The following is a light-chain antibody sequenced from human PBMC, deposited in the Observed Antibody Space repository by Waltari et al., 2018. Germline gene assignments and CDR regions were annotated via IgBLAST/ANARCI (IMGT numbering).Light chain of an antibody. Sequence: DIQMTQSPSTLSASIGVRVTITCRASQSLSSWLAWYQQSPGKAPKLLVYDASTLQSGVPSRFSGSGSGTEFTLTISSLQPEDFATYYCQHYTRYSITFGQGTRLEIK. CDR1: QSLSSW. J-gene: IGKJ5*01. CDR3: QHYTRYSIT. CDR2: DAS. V-gene: IGKV1-5*01.